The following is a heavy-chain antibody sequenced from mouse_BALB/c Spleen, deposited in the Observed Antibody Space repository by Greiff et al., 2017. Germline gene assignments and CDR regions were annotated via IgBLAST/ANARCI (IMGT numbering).Heavy chain of an antibody. CDR2: IWAGGST. Sequence: QVQLQQSGPGLVAPSQSLSITCTVSGFSLTSYGVHWVRQPPGKGLEWLGVIWAGGSTNYNSALMSRLSISKDNSKSQVFLKMNSLQTDDTAMYYCARDYYYYGSIRYYAMDYWGQGTSVTVSS. J-gene: IGHJ4*01. CDR1: GFSLTSYG. D-gene: IGHD1-1*01. V-gene: IGHV2-9*02. CDR3: ARDYYYYGSIRYYAMDY.